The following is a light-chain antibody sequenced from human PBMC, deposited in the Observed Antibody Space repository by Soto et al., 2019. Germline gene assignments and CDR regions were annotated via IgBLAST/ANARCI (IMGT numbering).Light chain of an antibody. CDR2: SAS. V-gene: IGKV1-27*01. J-gene: IGKJ5*01. CDR1: QDISVY. CDR3: QKFHTAPLT. Sequence: DIQMTQSPSSLSASVGDRVTITCPASQDISVYLAWYQQKPGKGPKLLIHSASTLQSGVPSRFSGSGSGTDFTLTISSLQPEDVATYYCQKFHTAPLTFGQGTRLEIK.